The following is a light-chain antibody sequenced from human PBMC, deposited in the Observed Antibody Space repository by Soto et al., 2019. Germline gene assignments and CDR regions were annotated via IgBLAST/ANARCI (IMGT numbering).Light chain of an antibody. CDR2: EVS. CDR1: SSGVGRYNH. J-gene: IGLJ1*01. CDR3: NSHTSGDFRV. V-gene: IGLV2-14*01. Sequence: QSALTQPASVSGSPGQSITISCTGTSSGVGRYNHVSWYQHHPGKAPKLIISEVSNRPSGVSNRFSGSKSGYTASLTISGLQAEDEADYYCNSHTSGDFRVFGTGTKVTVL.